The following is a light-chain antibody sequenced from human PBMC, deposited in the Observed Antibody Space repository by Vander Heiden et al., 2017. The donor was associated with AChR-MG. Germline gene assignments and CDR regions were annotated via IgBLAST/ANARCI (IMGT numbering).Light chain of an antibody. J-gene: IGKJ5*01. CDR3: QQSKCGQRGGIT. CDR1: QSVSSN. CDR2: GAS. Sequence: EIVMTQSPATLSVSPGERATLSCRASQSVSSNLAWYQQKPGQAPRLLIYGASTRATGIPARFSGSASGTEFTLTISSLQSEEFAVYYCQQSKCGQRGGITFGQWTRLEIK. V-gene: IGKV3-15*01.